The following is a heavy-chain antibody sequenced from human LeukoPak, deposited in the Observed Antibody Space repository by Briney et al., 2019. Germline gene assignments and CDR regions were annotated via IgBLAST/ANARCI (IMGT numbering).Heavy chain of an antibody. D-gene: IGHD5-24*01. Sequence: PGGSLRLSCAASGFTFSSYAMSWVRQAPGKGLEWVSGIIPSGVTTYYADSVKGRFAISRDSSKNTVYLQMNSLRAEDTAVYYCARDDSLLQFGCWGQGTLVTVSS. CDR3: ARDDSLLQFGC. J-gene: IGHJ4*02. V-gene: IGHV3-23*01. CDR1: GFTFSSYA. CDR2: IIPSGVTT.